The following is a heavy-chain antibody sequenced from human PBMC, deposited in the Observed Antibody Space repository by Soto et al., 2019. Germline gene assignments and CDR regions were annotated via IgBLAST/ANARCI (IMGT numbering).Heavy chain of an antibody. D-gene: IGHD2-15*01. J-gene: IGHJ6*03. V-gene: IGHV4-39*01. Sequence: SETLSLTCTVSGGSISSSSYYWGWIRQPPGKGLEWIGSIYYSGSTYYNPSLKSRVTISVDTSKNQFSLKLSSVTAADTAVYYCARHPVANDYYYYYMAVWGKGTTVTVSS. CDR2: IYYSGST. CDR3: ARHPVANDYYYYYMAV. CDR1: GGSISSSSYY.